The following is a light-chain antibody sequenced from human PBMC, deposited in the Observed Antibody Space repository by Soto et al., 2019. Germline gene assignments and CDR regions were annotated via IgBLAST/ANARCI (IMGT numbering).Light chain of an antibody. J-gene: IGKJ4*01. CDR3: QQSYSTPLT. CDR1: QSISSY. CDR2: AAS. V-gene: IGKV1-39*01. Sequence: DIQMTQSPSSLSASVGDRVTITCRASQSISSYLNWYQQKPGNAPKLLIYAASSLQSGVPSRFSGSGSGTDFTLTISSLQPEDFATYYCQQSYSTPLTFGGGTKV.